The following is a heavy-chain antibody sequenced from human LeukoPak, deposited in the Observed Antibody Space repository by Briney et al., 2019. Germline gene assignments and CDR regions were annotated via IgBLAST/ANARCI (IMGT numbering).Heavy chain of an antibody. J-gene: IGHJ5*02. CDR2: IHHSGST. CDR1: GDSISNTNW. Sequence: SETLSLTCAVSGDSISNTNWWSWVRQPPGKGLEWIGEIHHSGSTNYNPSLKSRVAISVDTSKNQFSLKVTSVTAADSAVYYCAKNAGYGRNWFDPWGQGTLVTVSS. V-gene: IGHV4-4*02. CDR3: AKNAGYGRNWFDP. D-gene: IGHD5-12*01.